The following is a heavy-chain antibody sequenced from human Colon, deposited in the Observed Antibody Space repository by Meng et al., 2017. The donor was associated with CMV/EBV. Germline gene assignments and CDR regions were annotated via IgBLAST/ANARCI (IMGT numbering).Heavy chain of an antibody. J-gene: IGHJ4*02. V-gene: IGHV4-59*01. D-gene: IGHD2-2*01. CDR1: GGSISSYY. Sequence: GSLRLSCTVSGGSISSYYWSWIRQPPGKGLEWIGYIYYSGSTNYNPSLKSRVTISVDTPKNQFSLRLTSVTAADTAVYYCAAQRKETCASTSCPLHFWGQGTLVTVSS. CDR2: IYYSGST. CDR3: AAQRKETCASTSCPLHF.